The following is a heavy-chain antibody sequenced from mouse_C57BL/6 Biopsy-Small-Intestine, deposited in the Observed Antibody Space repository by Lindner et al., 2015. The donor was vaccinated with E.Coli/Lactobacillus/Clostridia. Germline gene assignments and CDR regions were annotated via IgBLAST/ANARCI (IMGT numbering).Heavy chain of an antibody. J-gene: IGHJ3*01. CDR3: ARWGYEGWFVY. V-gene: IGHV1-14*01. CDR2: INPNNDGT. CDR1: GYTFTYSD. D-gene: IGHD3-1*01. Sequence: VQLQESGPELVKPGASVKMSCKASGYTFTYSDMHWVKQKPGQGLEWIGYINPNNDGTKYNEKFKGKATLTSDKSSSTAYMELSSLTSDDSAVYYCARWGYEGWFVYWGQGTLVTVSA.